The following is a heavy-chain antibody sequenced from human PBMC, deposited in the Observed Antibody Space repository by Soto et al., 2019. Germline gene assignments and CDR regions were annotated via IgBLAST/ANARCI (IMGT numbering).Heavy chain of an antibody. D-gene: IGHD2-15*01. J-gene: IGHJ4*02. V-gene: IGHV1-18*04. CDR1: GYTFTSYG. CDR3: ARDLGCSGGSCNSYFDY. Sequence: ASVNVSCKASGYTFTSYGISWVRQAPGQGLEWMGWISAYNGNTNYAQKLQGRVTMTTDTSTSTAYMELRSLRSDDTAVYYCARDLGCSGGSCNSYFDYWGQGTLVTVSS. CDR2: ISAYNGNT.